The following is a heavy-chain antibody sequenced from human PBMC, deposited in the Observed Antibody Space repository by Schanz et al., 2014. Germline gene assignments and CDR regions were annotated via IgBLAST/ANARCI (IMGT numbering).Heavy chain of an antibody. Sequence: QVQLQESGPGLVKPSQTLSLTCTVSGASISSGGYYWDWIRLLPGKGLEWIGYISYSGSTSFNPSLKSRLTMSVHTSKNQFSLRLSSVTAADTAVYYCARDVGGCSSSTSCYAFEIWGQGTMVTVSS. CDR2: ISYSGST. D-gene: IGHD2-2*01. CDR3: ARDVGGCSSSTSCYAFEI. J-gene: IGHJ3*02. CDR1: GASISSGGYY. V-gene: IGHV4-31*03.